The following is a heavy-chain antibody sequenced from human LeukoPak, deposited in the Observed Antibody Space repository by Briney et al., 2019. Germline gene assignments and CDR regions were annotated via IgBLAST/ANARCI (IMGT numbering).Heavy chain of an antibody. CDR3: ARPYYESSGLYVDAFDI. Sequence: ASVKVSCKASGYTLTAYYLHWVRQAPGQGLEWKGRINPNSGGTTYAQKFQGRVTMTRDTSIGTAYMELSSLRSDDTAVYYCARPYYESSGLYVDAFDIWGQGTMVTVSS. J-gene: IGHJ3*02. D-gene: IGHD3-22*01. V-gene: IGHV1-2*06. CDR1: GYTLTAYY. CDR2: INPNSGGT.